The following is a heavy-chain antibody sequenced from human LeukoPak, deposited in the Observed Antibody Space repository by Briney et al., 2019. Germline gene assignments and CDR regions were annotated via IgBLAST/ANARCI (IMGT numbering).Heavy chain of an antibody. CDR3: ARVITLGWFDP. V-gene: IGHV1-46*01. Sequence: ASVKVSCKASGYTFTSYYMHWVRQAPGQGLEWMGIINPSGGSTSYAQKFQGRVTMTRDTSTSTVYMEPSSLRSEDTAVYYCARVITLGWFDPWGQGTLVTVSS. J-gene: IGHJ5*02. CDR2: INPSGGST. D-gene: IGHD5-24*01. CDR1: GYTFTSYY.